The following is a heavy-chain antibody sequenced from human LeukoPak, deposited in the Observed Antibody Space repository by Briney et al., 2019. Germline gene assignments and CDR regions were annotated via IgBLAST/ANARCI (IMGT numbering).Heavy chain of an antibody. V-gene: IGHV4-59*03. CDR1: GGSISSYY. Sequence: PSEALSLTCTVSGGSISSYYWSWIRQPPGKGLEWIGYFFSSGSTNYNPSLKSRVTMSLDTSKNQLSLKLTSVTAADTAVYYCAVLGNYALDYWGQGTLVTVSS. CDR2: FFSSGST. J-gene: IGHJ4*02. CDR3: AVLGNYALDY. D-gene: IGHD3-16*01.